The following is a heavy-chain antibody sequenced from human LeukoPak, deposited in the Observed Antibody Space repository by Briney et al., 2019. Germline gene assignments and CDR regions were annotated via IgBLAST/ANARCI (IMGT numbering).Heavy chain of an antibody. CDR3: ARALLGGHALDI. CDR2: IYTSGST. V-gene: IGHV4-61*02. J-gene: IGHJ3*02. CDR1: GGSISSGSYY. Sequence: PSQTLSLTCTVSGGSISSGSYYWSWIRQPAGKGLEWIGRIYTSGSTNYNPSLKSRVTISVDTSKNQFSLKLSSVTAADTAVYYCARALLGGHALDIWGQGTMVTVSS. D-gene: IGHD3-16*01.